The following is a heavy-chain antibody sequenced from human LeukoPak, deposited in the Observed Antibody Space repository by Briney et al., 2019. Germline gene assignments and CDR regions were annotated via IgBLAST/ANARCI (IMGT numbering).Heavy chain of an antibody. D-gene: IGHD3-3*01. CDR2: INHSGST. J-gene: IGHJ5*02. CDR1: GGSFSGYY. Sequence: SETLSLTCAVYGGSFSGYYWSWIRQPPGKGLEWIGEINHSGSTNYNPSLKSRVTISVDTSKNQFSLKLSSVTAADTAVYYCAGSITIFGVVNDPWGQGTLVTVSS. V-gene: IGHV4-34*01. CDR3: AGSITIFGVVNDP.